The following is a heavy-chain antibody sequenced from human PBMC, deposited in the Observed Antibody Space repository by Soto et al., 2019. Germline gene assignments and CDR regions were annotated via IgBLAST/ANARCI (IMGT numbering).Heavy chain of an antibody. CDR3: ATDGATPDYYHYGMDV. CDR1: GYTFTSYG. CDR2: ISAYNGNT. J-gene: IGHJ6*02. V-gene: IGHV1-18*01. D-gene: IGHD5-12*01. Sequence: ASVKVSCKASGYTFTSYGISWVRQAPGQGLEWMGWISAYNGNTNYAQKLQGRVTMTTDTSTSTAYMELRSLRSDDTAVYYCATDGATPDYYHYGMDVWGQGSTVTVSS.